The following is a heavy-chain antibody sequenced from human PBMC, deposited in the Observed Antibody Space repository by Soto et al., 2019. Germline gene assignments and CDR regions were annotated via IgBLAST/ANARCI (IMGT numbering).Heavy chain of an antibody. Sequence: ASVKVSCKTSGYTFNTYGINWVRQAPGQGLELMGWISAYDGKTTYAEKFQGRVTLTTDTFTSTAYMELRSLRSDATANYYCARDPHELWTGYWFDPWGQGTPVTVSS. CDR1: GYTFNTYG. D-gene: IGHD2-21*01. V-gene: IGHV1-18*01. CDR3: ARDPHELWTGYWFDP. CDR2: ISAYDGKT. J-gene: IGHJ5*02.